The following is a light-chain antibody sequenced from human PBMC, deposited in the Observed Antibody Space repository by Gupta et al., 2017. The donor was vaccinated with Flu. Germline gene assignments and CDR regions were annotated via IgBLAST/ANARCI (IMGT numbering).Light chain of an antibody. J-gene: IGLJ2*01. CDR1: SSDVGGYNY. CDR2: EVS. V-gene: IGLV2-14*01. CDR3: SSYTSSSTLGGV. Sequence: QSALTQPASVSGSPGQSITISCTGTSSDVGGYNYVSWYQQHPGKAPKLMIYEVSNRPSGVSNRFSGSKSGNTDSLTISGLQAEDEADYYCSSYTSSSTLGGVFGGGTKLTVL.